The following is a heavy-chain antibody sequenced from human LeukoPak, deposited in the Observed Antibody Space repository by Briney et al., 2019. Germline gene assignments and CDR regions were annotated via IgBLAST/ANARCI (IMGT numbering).Heavy chain of an antibody. Sequence: GGSLRLSCAASRFTFSSYSMNWVRQAPGKGLEWVSSISSSGSYIYYADSVKGRFTISRDNAKNSLYLLLISLRAEDTAVYYCARTRQDYESTLPCSYYYMDVWGKGTTVTVSS. V-gene: IGHV3-21*01. D-gene: IGHD3-16*01. CDR1: RFTFSSYS. J-gene: IGHJ6*03. CDR3: ARTRQDYESTLPCSYYYMDV. CDR2: ISSSGSYI.